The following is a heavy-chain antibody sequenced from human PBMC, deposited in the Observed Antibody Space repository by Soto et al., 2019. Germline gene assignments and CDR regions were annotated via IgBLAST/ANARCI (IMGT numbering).Heavy chain of an antibody. J-gene: IGHJ4*02. CDR1: GDIFSTYA. V-gene: IGHV1-69*13. D-gene: IGHD3-10*01. CDR3: ARGGHYGSGTYFQNLIF. CDR2: VIPIFTTP. Sequence: ASVKVSCKASGDIFSTYAISWVRQAPGQGLEWMGGVIPIFTTPNYAQNFQARLTITADESTSTAYMELSSLRSEDTAVYYCARGGHYGSGTYFQNLIFWGQGTQVTVSS.